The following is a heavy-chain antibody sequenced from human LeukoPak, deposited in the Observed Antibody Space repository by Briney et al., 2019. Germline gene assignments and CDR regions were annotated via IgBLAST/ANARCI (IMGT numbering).Heavy chain of an antibody. CDR1: GYTSSNFA. V-gene: IGHV1-18*01. J-gene: IGHJ4*02. Sequence: ASVKVSCKASGYTSSNFAISWVRQAPGQGLEWMGWISTYDGKAHYPQKLQGRVTMTTDTSTSTVYMELRSLRSDDTAVYYCARVTRSPGSPFDYWGQGTPVTVSS. CDR2: ISTYDGKA. CDR3: ARVTRSPGSPFDY. D-gene: IGHD2-15*01.